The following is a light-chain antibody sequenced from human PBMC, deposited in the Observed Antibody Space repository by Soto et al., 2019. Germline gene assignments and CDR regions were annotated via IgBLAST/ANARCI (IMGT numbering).Light chain of an antibody. CDR2: GAS. CDR3: QQYGSSPRT. CDR1: QSVSNSY. Sequence: EIVLTQSPGTLSLSPGERVILSCRASQSVSNSYLAWYQQKPGQAPRLPIYGASSRATGIPDRFSGSGSGTDFTLTISRLEPEDFAVYYCQQYGSSPRTFGQGTKVEIK. J-gene: IGKJ1*01. V-gene: IGKV3-20*01.